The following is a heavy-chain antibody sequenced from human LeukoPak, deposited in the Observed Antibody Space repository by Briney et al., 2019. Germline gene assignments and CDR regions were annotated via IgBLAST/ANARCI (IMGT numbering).Heavy chain of an antibody. V-gene: IGHV3-23*01. J-gene: IGHJ4*02. CDR2: ISGSGGST. D-gene: IGHD5-18*01. CDR3: ARGRWVHTVRGY. Sequence: PGGSLRLSCAASGFTFSSYGMSWVRQAPGKGLEWVSGISGSGGSTYYADSVKGRFTISRDNSKNTLYLQMNSLRAEDTAVYYCARGRWVHTVRGYWGQGTLVTVSS. CDR1: GFTFSSYG.